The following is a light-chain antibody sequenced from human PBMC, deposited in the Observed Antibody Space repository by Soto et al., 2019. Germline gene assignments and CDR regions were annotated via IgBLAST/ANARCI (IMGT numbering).Light chain of an antibody. J-gene: IGKJ1*01. CDR1: ESVASSY. CDR3: QQYAYWPET. V-gene: IGKV3D-15*01. CDR2: YSS. Sequence: EIVLTQSPVTLSLSPGERATLSCRASESVASSYLAWYQQRPGQAPRLLIHYSSTRASDIPARFSGSGSGTNFTLAISSLQSEDFAVYYCQQYAYWPETFGQGTKVDNK.